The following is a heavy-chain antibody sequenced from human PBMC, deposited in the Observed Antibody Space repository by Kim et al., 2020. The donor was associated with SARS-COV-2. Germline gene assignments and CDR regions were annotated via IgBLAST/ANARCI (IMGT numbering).Heavy chain of an antibody. V-gene: IGHV3-21*01. J-gene: IGHJ5*02. Sequence: VKGRFTISRDNAKNSLYLQMNSLRAEDTAVYYCASETYYDFWSGYGEFDPWGQGTLVTVSS. CDR3: ASETYYDFWSGYGEFDP. D-gene: IGHD3-3*01.